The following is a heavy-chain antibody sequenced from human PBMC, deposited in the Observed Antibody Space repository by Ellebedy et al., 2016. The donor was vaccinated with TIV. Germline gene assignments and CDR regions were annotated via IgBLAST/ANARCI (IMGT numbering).Heavy chain of an antibody. Sequence: GESLKISCAASGFTFSDYWMSWVRQAPGKGLEWVANIKQDGSEIYCVDSVKGRFSISRDNAKNSMYLQMNSLRDEDTAVYYCARDQWLGRAYYFDYWGQGTLLTVSS. CDR2: IKQDGSEI. V-gene: IGHV3-7*01. J-gene: IGHJ4*02. D-gene: IGHD6-19*01. CDR3: ARDQWLGRAYYFDY. CDR1: GFTFSDYW.